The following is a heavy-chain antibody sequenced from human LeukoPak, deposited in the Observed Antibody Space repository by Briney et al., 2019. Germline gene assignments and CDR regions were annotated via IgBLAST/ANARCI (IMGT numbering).Heavy chain of an antibody. CDR2: IKQDGSEK. Sequence: PGGSLRLSCAASGFTFSSYWMSWVRQAPGKGLDWVANIKQDGSEKYYVDSVKGRFTISRDNAKNSLYLQMNSLRAEDTAVYYCARDHAHCSSTSCPMFDYWGQGTLVTVSS. J-gene: IGHJ4*02. D-gene: IGHD2-2*01. CDR1: GFTFSSYW. V-gene: IGHV3-7*01. CDR3: ARDHAHCSSTSCPMFDY.